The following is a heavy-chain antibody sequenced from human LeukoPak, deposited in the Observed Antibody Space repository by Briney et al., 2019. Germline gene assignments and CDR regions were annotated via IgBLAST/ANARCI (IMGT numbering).Heavy chain of an antibody. Sequence: GESLGLSCVASGFTFDDYTMHWLRQTPGKGLEWVSLVRGGRTHHSDSVKGRFSTSTDNSKNSPYLQMNSLRTEDTALYFCAKEMGTIYFDHWGRGTLVTVYS. CDR2: VRGGRT. V-gene: IGHV3-43*01. CDR3: AKEMGTIYFDH. J-gene: IGHJ4*02. D-gene: IGHD2-21*01. CDR1: GFTFDDYT.